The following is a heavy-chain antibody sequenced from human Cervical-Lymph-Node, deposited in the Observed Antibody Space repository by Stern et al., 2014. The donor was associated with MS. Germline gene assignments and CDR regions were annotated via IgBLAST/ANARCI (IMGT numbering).Heavy chain of an antibody. V-gene: IGHV1-69*06. D-gene: IGHD2-8*01. CDR2: IISFFDTA. Sequence: VQLVQSGAEVKKPGSSVKVTCKTSGGNFSDFAITWVRQAPGQGLEWMGGIISFFDTAHYAQHFRGRVTFTADKSTNTAYMKLTSLTSDDTAVYYCAKDEPSHGTSGHPHFDVWGQGTMLTVSS. J-gene: IGHJ3*01. CDR3: AKDEPSHGTSGHPHFDV. CDR1: GGNFSDFA.